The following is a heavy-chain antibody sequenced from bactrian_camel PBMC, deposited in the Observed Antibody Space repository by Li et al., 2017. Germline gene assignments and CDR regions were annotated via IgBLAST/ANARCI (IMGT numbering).Heavy chain of an antibody. CDR2: IDSDGST. Sequence: DVQLVESGGGLAQPGGSLRLSCAASGFTFSSYDMSWFRQAPGKEREGVAEIDSDGSTSYTDSVKGRFTISKDNAKDTLYLQMNSLKPEDTAMYYCGALRGRYCYWEEYKYWGQGTQVTVS. J-gene: IGHJ4*01. CDR1: GFTFSSYD. D-gene: IGHD2*01. CDR3: GALRGRYCYWEEYKY. V-gene: IGHV3S10*01.